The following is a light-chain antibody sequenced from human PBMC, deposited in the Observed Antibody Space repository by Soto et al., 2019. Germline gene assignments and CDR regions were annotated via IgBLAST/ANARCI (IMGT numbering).Light chain of an antibody. CDR1: QSVSRSH. CDR2: GAS. Sequence: ETVLTQSPGTLSLSPGQRATLCCRASQSVSRSHLAWHQQKPGQAPRLLIYGASNRATGIPDRFSGSGSGTDFTLTISRLEPEDFAVYYCQQYCSSGTFGQGTKVDIK. V-gene: IGKV3-20*01. J-gene: IGKJ1*01. CDR3: QQYCSSGT.